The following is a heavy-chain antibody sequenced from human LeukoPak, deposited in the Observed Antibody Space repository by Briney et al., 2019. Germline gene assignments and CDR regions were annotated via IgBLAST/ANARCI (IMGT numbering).Heavy chain of an antibody. CDR1: GFTFSSYE. Sequence: GGSLRLSCAASGFTFSSYEMNWIRQAPGKGLEWISYISNSGSTKHYADSVKGRFTISRDNAKNSVYLQMNSLRAEDTAVYYCAELGITMIGGVWGKGTTVTISS. V-gene: IGHV3-48*03. CDR3: AELGITMIGGV. J-gene: IGHJ6*04. CDR2: ISNSGSTK. D-gene: IGHD3-10*02.